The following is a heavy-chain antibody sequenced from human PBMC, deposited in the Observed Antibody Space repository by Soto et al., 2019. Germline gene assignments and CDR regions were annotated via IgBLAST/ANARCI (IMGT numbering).Heavy chain of an antibody. CDR1: GGSFNGYH. D-gene: IGHD3-22*01. CDR3: GRGIAMKVVVESDAPDKYYLGS. Sequence: SETLSLTCAVYGGSFNGYHWSWIRQPPGKGLEWIGEINHSGSTNYNPSLKSRATISVDTSKNQFSLKLSSVTAADTAVYYCGRGIAMKVVVESDAPDKYYLGSWGQGTLVTVSS. V-gene: IGHV4-34*01. J-gene: IGHJ4*02. CDR2: INHSGST.